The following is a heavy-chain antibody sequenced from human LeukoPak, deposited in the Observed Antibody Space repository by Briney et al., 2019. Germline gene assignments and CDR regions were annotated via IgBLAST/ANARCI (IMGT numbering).Heavy chain of an antibody. Sequence: GGSLRLSCAASGFTFSNYGMHWVRQAPGKGLEWVAMISYRGSNKYYADSVKGRFTISRDNSENTLYLQMDSLRADDTAVFYCAKESGNNWSPLDSWGQGTLVTVSS. V-gene: IGHV3-30*18. CDR2: ISYRGSNK. J-gene: IGHJ4*02. CDR1: GFTFSNYG. CDR3: AKESGNNWSPLDS. D-gene: IGHD1-20*01.